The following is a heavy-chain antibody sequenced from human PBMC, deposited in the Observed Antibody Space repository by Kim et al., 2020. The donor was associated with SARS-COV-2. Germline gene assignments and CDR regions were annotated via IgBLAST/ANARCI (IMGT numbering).Heavy chain of an antibody. D-gene: IGHD3-22*01. CDR1: GFTFSGFG. J-gene: IGHJ4*02. CDR2: ISIDGSNR. V-gene: IGHV3-30*03. CDR3: VSYYYDNSGYYGPFDF. Sequence: GGSLRLSCAASGFTFSGFGMHWVRQAPGKGLEWVAVISIDGSNRDYADSVKGRFSISRDNSKDTLFLQMNSLRAEDTAVYYCVSYYYDNSGYYGPFDFWGQGTLVTVSS.